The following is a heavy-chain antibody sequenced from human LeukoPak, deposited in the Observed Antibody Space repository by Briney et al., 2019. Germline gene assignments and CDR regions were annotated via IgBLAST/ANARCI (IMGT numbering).Heavy chain of an antibody. V-gene: IGHV3-53*01. CDR3: ARAPEYGYGDPSDAFDI. CDR1: GFTVSSNY. J-gene: IGHJ3*02. Sequence: GGSLRLSCAASGFTVSSNYMSWVRQAPGKGLEWVSVIYSGGSTYYADPVKGRFTISRDNSKNTLYLQMNSLRAEDTAVYYCARAPEYGYGDPSDAFDIWGQGTMVTVSS. CDR2: IYSGGST. D-gene: IGHD4-17*01.